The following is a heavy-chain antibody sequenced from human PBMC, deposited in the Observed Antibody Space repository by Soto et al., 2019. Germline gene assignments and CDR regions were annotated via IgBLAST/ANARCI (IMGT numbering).Heavy chain of an antibody. V-gene: IGHV3-33*01. CDR3: ARDWPAGAYYYYYMDV. CDR1: GFTFSSYG. CDR2: IWYDGSNK. J-gene: IGHJ6*03. Sequence: GGSLRLSCAASGFTFSSYGMHWVRQAPGKGLEWVAVIWYDGSNKYYADSVKGRFTISRDNSKNTLYLQMNSLRAEDTAVYYCARDWPAGAYYYYYMDVWGKGTTVTVSS.